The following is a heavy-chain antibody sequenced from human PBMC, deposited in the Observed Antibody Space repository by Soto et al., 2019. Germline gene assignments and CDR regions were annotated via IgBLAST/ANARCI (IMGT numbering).Heavy chain of an antibody. CDR2: ISYDGSNK. D-gene: IGHD3-22*01. V-gene: IGHV3-30-3*01. Sequence: GGSLRLSCAASGFTFSSYAMHWVRQAPGKGLEWMAVISYDGSNKYYADSVKGRFTISRDNSKNTLYLQMNSLRAEDTAVYYCARDYVPDSGYDPPYWYDSSGLRGFDYWGQGTLVTVSS. CDR1: GFTFSSYA. J-gene: IGHJ4*02. CDR3: ARDYVPDSGYDPPYWYDSSGLRGFDY.